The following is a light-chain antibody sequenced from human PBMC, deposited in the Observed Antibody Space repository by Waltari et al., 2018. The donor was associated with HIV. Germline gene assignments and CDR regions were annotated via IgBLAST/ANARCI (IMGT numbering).Light chain of an antibody. Sequence: QSVLTQPPSASGTPGQRVTISCSGSSSNIGTNYIYWYQQLPGTSPQLLIYRNSHRPSGVPDRFSGSKSGTSASLAISDLRSEDEADYYCSAWDDSLSGRVFGGGTKLTVL. J-gene: IGLJ3*02. CDR1: SSNIGTNY. CDR2: RNS. V-gene: IGLV1-47*01. CDR3: SAWDDSLSGRV.